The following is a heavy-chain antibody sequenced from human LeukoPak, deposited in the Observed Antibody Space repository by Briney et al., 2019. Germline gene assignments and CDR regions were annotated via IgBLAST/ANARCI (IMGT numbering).Heavy chain of an antibody. D-gene: IGHD6-13*01. CDR1: GFTFSSYS. CDR3: ASNPPAAESY. CDR2: ISSSSSYI. Sequence: PGGSLRLSCAASGFTFSSYSMNWVRQAPGKGLEGVSSISSSSSYIYYADSVKGRFTISRDNAKNSLYLQMNSLRAEDTAVYYCASNPPAAESYWGQGTLVTVSS. V-gene: IGHV3-21*01. J-gene: IGHJ4*02.